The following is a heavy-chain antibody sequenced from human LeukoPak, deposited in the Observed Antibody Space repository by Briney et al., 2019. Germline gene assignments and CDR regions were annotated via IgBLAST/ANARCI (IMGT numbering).Heavy chain of an antibody. CDR3: ARAGEELVLVDY. D-gene: IGHD6-13*01. Sequence: PSETLSLTCTVSGGSISSYYWSWIRQPPGKGLEWIGYIYYSGSTNYDPSLKSRVTMSVDTSKKQLSLKLSSVTAADTAVYYCARAGEELVLVDYWGQGTLVTVSS. V-gene: IGHV4-59*01. CDR2: IYYSGST. J-gene: IGHJ4*02. CDR1: GGSISSYY.